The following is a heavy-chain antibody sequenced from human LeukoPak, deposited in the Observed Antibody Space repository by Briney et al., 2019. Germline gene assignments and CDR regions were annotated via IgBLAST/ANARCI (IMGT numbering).Heavy chain of an antibody. D-gene: IGHD2-15*01. V-gene: IGHV4-39*01. J-gene: IGHJ3*02. CDR3: ARHIIYSGDAFDI. Sequence: SETLSLTCTVSGGSISSTSYYWGWIRQPPGKGLEWFGSIYYSGSTYYNPSLKSRVTISVDTSKNQFSLKLSSVTAADTAVYYCARHIIYSGDAFDIWGQGTMVTVSS. CDR1: GGSISSTSYY. CDR2: IYYSGST.